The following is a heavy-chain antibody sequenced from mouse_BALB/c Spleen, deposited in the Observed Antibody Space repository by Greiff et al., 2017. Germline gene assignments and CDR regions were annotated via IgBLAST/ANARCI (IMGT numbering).Heavy chain of an antibody. J-gene: IGHJ1*01. D-gene: IGHD1-1*01. CDR3: TRDGYGSSYWYFDV. CDR2: ISSGGSYT. Sequence: EVQVVESGGGLVKPGGSLKLSCAASGFTFSSYTMSWVRQTPEKRLEWVATISSGGSYTYYPDSVKGRFTISRDNGKNTLYLQMSSLKSEDTAMYYCTRDGYGSSYWYFDVWGAGTTVTVSS. CDR1: GFTFSSYT. V-gene: IGHV5-6-4*01.